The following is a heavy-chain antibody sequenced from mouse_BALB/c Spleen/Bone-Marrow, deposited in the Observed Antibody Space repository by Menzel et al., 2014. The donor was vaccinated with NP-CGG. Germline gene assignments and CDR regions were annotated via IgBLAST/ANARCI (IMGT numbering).Heavy chain of an antibody. CDR3: TRSAGTGFAY. CDR2: INLSNGGT. J-gene: IGHJ3*01. CDR1: DYTFTSYY. V-gene: IGHV1S81*02. D-gene: IGHD3-3*01. Sequence: QVQLQQSGAELVKPGASVKLSCKASDYTFTSYYMFWVKQRPGQGLEWIGEINLSNGGTVFNEKFKSKVTLTVDKSSSTAYMQLSGLTSEDPAVYYCTRSAGTGFAYWAKGLWSLSLQ.